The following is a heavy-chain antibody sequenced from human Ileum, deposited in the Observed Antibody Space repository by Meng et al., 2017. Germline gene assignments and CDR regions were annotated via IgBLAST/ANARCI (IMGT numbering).Heavy chain of an antibody. CDR1: GFMFNSYA. D-gene: IGHD1-26*01. V-gene: IGHV3-23*01. Sequence: GGSLRLSCAASGFMFNSYAMSWVRQAPGKGLEWVSTITTSGGTTFYADSVKGRFTISRDSSKNTVYSQMSSLRAEDTAVYYCARLVDSGSYYGDYYYGMDVWGQGNTVNGAS. J-gene: IGHJ6*02. CDR2: ITTSGGTT. CDR3: ARLVDSGSYYGDYYYGMDV.